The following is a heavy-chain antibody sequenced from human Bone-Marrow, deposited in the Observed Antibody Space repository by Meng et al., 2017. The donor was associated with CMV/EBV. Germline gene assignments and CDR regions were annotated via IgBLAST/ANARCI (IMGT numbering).Heavy chain of an antibody. J-gene: IGHJ6*02. D-gene: IGHD1-26*01. Sequence: ASVKVSCKASGYTFTGYYMHWVRQAPGQGLEWMGWINPNSGGTNYAQKFQGRVTMTRDTSISTAYMELSRLRSEDTAVCYCATGYPGGYYGMDVWGQGTTVTVSS. CDR3: ATGYPGGYYGMDV. CDR1: GYTFTGYY. V-gene: IGHV1-2*02. CDR2: INPNSGGT.